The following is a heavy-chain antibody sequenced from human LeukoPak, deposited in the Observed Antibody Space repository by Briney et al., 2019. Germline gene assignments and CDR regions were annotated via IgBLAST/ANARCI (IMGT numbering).Heavy chain of an antibody. D-gene: IGHD6-19*01. Sequence: GGSLRLSCAASGFTFRNYWMSWVRQAPGKGLEWVANIKEDGSEKKYVDSVKGRFTVSRDNVKNALFMQMNSLRPEDTAVYYCAKDARRTFGLSSGLYRGSYYFDYWGQGTLVTVSS. CDR1: GFTFRNYW. CDR2: IKEDGSEK. CDR3: AKDARRTFGLSSGLYRGSYYFDY. V-gene: IGHV3-7*01. J-gene: IGHJ4*02.